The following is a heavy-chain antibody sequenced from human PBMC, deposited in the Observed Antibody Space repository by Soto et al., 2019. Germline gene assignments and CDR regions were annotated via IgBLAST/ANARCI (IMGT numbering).Heavy chain of an antibody. V-gene: IGHV4-30-2*02. Sequence: PSETLSLTCAVSGGSISSGGYSWSWFRQPPGKGLEWIGYIYHSGSTYYNPSLKGRFTISRDNSKNTQYLQMNSLRAEDTAVYYCVRYIVVVTATYAFDIWGQGTMVTVSS. CDR3: VRYIVVVTATYAFDI. J-gene: IGHJ3*02. CDR1: GGSISSGGYS. D-gene: IGHD2-21*02. CDR2: IYHSGST.